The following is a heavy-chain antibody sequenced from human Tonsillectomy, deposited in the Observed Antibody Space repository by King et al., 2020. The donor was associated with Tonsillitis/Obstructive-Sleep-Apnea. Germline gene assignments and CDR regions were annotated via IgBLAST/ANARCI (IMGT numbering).Heavy chain of an antibody. J-gene: IGHJ6*03. CDR2: ISSSSSYI. V-gene: IGHV3-21*01. D-gene: IGHD2-8*02. CDR1: GFTFSSYS. CDR3: ASLAGGVCDRYYYYYMDV. Sequence: VQLVESGGGLVKPGGSLRLSCAASGFTFSSYSMNWVRQAPGKGLEWVSSISSSSSYIYYADSVKGRFTISRANAKNSLYLQMNSLRAEDTALYDCASLAGGVCDRYYYYYMDVWGKGTTVTVSS.